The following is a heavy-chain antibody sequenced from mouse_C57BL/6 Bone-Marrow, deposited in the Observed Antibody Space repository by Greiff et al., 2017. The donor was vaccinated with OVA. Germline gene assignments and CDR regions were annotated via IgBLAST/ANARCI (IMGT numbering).Heavy chain of an antibody. CDR2: SYPRSGNT. J-gene: IGHJ3*01. V-gene: IGHV1-81*01. Sequence: QVQLQQSGAELARPGASVKLSCKASGYTFTSYGISWVKQRTGQGLEWIGESYPRSGNTYYNEKFKGKATLTADKSSSTAYMELRSLTSEDSAVYFCARRGAGTVAYWGQGTLVTVSA. D-gene: IGHD4-1*01. CDR1: GYTFTSYG. CDR3: ARRGAGTVAY.